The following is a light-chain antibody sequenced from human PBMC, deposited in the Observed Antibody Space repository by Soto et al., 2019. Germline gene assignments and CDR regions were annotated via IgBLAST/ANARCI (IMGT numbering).Light chain of an antibody. CDR3: QQSFSIPYT. CDR1: QSISTY. V-gene: IGKV1-39*01. J-gene: IGKJ2*01. CDR2: TAT. Sequence: DIQMTQSPSSLSASVGDRVTITCRASQSISTYLSWYQQKPGKAPNLLIYTATSMQSGVPSRFSGSGSGTDFTLTISSLQPEDFATYYCQQSFSIPYTFGQGTKLEIK.